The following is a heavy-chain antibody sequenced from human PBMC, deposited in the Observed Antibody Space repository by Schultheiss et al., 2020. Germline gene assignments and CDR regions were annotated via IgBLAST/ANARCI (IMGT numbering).Heavy chain of an antibody. J-gene: IGHJ6*02. Sequence: GESLKISCAASGFTFSSYAMSWVRQAPGKGLEWVSAISGSGGSTYYADSVKGRFTISRDNSKNTLYLQMNSLRAEDTAVYYCARDQVTKNYYYGMDVWGQGTTVTVSS. CDR2: ISGSGGST. D-gene: IGHD2-21*02. CDR1: GFTFSSYA. V-gene: IGHV3-23*01. CDR3: ARDQVTKNYYYGMDV.